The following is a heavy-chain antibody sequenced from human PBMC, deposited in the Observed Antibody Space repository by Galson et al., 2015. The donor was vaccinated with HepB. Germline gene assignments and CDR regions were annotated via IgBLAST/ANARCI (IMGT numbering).Heavy chain of an antibody. CDR2: IRSKANSYAT. CDR1: GFTFSGSA. V-gene: IGHV3-73*01. CDR3: TRHGGAAGVDY. D-gene: IGHD6-13*01. Sequence: SLRLSCAASGFTFSGSAMHWVRQASGKGLEWVGRIRSKANSYATAYAASVKGRFTISRDDSKNTAYLQINSLKTEDTAVYYCTRHGGAAGVDYWGQGTLVTVSS. J-gene: IGHJ4*02.